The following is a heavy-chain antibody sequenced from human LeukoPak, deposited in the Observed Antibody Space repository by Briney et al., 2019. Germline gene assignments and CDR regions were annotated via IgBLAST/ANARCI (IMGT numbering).Heavy chain of an antibody. D-gene: IGHD4-17*01. CDR1: GGTFSSYA. CDR2: IIPIFGTA. J-gene: IGHJ4*02. Sequence: SVKVPCKASGGTFSSYAISWVRQAPGQGLEWMGGIIPIFGTANYAQKFQGRVTITADESTSTAYMELSSLRSEDTAVYYCARDGSKAYGDYKLHVFDYWGQGTLVTVSS. V-gene: IGHV1-69*01. CDR3: ARDGSKAYGDYKLHVFDY.